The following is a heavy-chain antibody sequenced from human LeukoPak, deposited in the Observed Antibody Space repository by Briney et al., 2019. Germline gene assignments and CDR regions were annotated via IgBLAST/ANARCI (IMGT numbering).Heavy chain of an antibody. V-gene: IGHV3-7*05. D-gene: IGHD6-19*01. CDR2: IKPDGNDK. J-gene: IGHJ4*02. CDR3: AREAGWDKFDY. Sequence: GGSLRLSCAASGFTSSSYWMSWVRQAPGKGLEWVASIKPDGNDKYYVDSAKGRFTISRDDAKNSLYLQINSLRADDTAMYYCAREAGWDKFDYWGQGTLVTVSS. CDR1: GFTSSSYW.